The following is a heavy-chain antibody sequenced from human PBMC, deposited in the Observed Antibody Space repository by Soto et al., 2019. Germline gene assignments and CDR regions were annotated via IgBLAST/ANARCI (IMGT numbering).Heavy chain of an antibody. V-gene: IGHV4-59*08. D-gene: IGHD3-10*01. CDR1: GGSISSDY. CDR2: IHSGIT. Sequence: QVQLQESGPGLVKPSETLSLTCTVSGGSISSDYWNWIRQPPGKGLEWIGYIHSGITNDNASLRSRVAISLDTAKKQFSLKLSSVTAADTAVYFCARHDGSQSTEYWGQGTLVTVSS. CDR3: ARHDGSQSTEY. J-gene: IGHJ4*02.